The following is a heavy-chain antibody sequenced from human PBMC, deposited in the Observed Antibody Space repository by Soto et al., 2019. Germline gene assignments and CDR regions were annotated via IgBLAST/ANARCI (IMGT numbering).Heavy chain of an antibody. CDR3: ARRRGSMVRGVIINWFDP. D-gene: IGHD3-10*01. CDR2: IYHSGST. Sequence: SETLSLTCAVSGGSISSSNWWSWVRQPPGKGLEWIGEIYHSGSTNYNPSLKSRVTISVDKSKNQFSLKLSSVAAADTAVYYCARRRGSMVRGVIINWFDPWGQGTLVTVS. V-gene: IGHV4-4*02. J-gene: IGHJ5*02. CDR1: GGSISSSNW.